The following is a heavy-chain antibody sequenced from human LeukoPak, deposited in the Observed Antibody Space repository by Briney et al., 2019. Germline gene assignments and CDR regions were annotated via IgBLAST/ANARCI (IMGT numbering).Heavy chain of an antibody. Sequence: ASVKVSCKASGGTFSRYAISWVRQAPGQGLEWMGGIIPIFGTANYVQKFQGRVTITADESTTTAYMELSSLRCDDTAVYYCAREWSSGITLGLAWGQGTLVTVSS. D-gene: IGHD3-10*01. J-gene: IGHJ4*02. CDR2: IIPIFGTA. V-gene: IGHV1-69*13. CDR1: GGTFSRYA. CDR3: AREWSSGITLGLA.